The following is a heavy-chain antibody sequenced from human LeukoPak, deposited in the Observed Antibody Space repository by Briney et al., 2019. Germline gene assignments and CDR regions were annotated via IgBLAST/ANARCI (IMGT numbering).Heavy chain of an antibody. CDR3: ARDWSPYYYDSSGCHY. D-gene: IGHD3-22*01. CDR1: GYTFTSYG. Sequence: ASVKVSCKASGYTFTSYGISWVRQAPGQGLEWMGWISAYNGNTNYAQKLQGRVTMTTDTSTSTAYMELRSLRSDDTAVYYCARDWSPYYYDSSGCHYWGQGTLVTVSS. V-gene: IGHV1-18*01. J-gene: IGHJ4*02. CDR2: ISAYNGNT.